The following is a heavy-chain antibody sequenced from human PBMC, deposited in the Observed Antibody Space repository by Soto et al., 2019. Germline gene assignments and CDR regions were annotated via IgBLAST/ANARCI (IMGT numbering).Heavy chain of an antibody. CDR1: GGSISSGGYY. CDR3: ARQRDGNSFRYFDY. CDR2: IYYSGST. V-gene: IGHV4-31*03. J-gene: IGHJ4*02. D-gene: IGHD4-4*01. Sequence: SETLSLTCTVSGGSISSGGYYWSWIRQHPGKGLEWIGYIYYSGSTYYNPSLKSRVTISVDTSKNQFSLKLSSVTAADTAVYYCARQRDGNSFRYFDYWGEGALVTGSS.